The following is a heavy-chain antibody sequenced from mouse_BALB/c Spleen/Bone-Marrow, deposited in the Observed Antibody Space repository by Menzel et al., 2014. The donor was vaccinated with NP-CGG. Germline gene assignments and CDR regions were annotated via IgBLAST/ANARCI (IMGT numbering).Heavy chain of an antibody. Sequence: EVKLVESGGGLVKPGGSLKLSCAASGFTFSYYGMSWVRQSPEKRLEWVAEISSGGSYTYYPDTVTGRFTISRDNAKNTLYLEMSSLGSEDTAMYYCARDSSGYFDYWGQGTTLTVSS. J-gene: IGHJ2*01. D-gene: IGHD3-1*01. CDR1: GFTFSYYG. V-gene: IGHV5-9-4*01. CDR2: ISSGGSYT. CDR3: ARDSSGYFDY.